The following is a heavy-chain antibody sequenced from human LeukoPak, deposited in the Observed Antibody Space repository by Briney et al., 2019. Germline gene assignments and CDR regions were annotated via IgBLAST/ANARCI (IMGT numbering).Heavy chain of an antibody. J-gene: IGHJ5*02. Sequence: AASVKVSCKASGGTFSSYAISWVRQAPGQGLEWMGGIIPIFGTANYAQKFQGRVTITTDESTSTAYMELSSLRSEDTAVYYCAREMSVDTAIWRAREEGNWFDPWGQGTLVTVSS. D-gene: IGHD5-18*01. CDR3: AREMSVDTAIWRAREEGNWFDP. V-gene: IGHV1-69*05. CDR2: IIPIFGTA. CDR1: GGTFSSYA.